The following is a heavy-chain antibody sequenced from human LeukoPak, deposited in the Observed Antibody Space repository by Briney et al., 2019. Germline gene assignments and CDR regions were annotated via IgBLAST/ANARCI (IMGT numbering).Heavy chain of an antibody. CDR2: ISAYNGNT. CDR3: ARDQAVGATHYYYYYGMDV. J-gene: IGHJ6*02. CDR1: GYTFTSYG. D-gene: IGHD1-26*01. Sequence: RASVNVSCKASGYTFTSYGISWVRQAPGQGLEGMGWISAYNGNTNCAQKLQGRVTMTTDTSTSTAYMELRSLRSDDTAVYYCARDQAVGATHYYYYYGMDVWGQGTTVTVSS. V-gene: IGHV1-18*01.